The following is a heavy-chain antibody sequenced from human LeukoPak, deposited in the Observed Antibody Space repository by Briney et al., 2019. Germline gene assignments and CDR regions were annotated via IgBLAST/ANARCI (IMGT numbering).Heavy chain of an antibody. CDR1: GFTFSSYS. Sequence: GGSLRLSCAASGFTFSSYSMNWVRQAPGKGLEWVSYISSSSSTIYYADSVKGRFTISRDNAKNSLYLQMNSLRAEDTAVYYCAREGYSYGYTPGYFQHWGQGTLVTVSS. CDR3: AREGYSYGYTPGYFQH. J-gene: IGHJ1*01. CDR2: ISSSSSTI. D-gene: IGHD5-18*01. V-gene: IGHV3-48*01.